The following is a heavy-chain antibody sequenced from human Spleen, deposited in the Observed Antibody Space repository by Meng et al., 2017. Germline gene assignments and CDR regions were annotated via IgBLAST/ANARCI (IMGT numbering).Heavy chain of an antibody. J-gene: IGHJ4*02. CDR3: GRDRGAVIPAEIDH. CDR2: ISDNNGNT. CDR1: GYAFTSYS. V-gene: IGHV1-18*04. Sequence: QVQLVQSGSELEKPGASVKVSCKASGYAFTSYSLNWVRQAPGQGLEWMGWISDNNGNTKYAQNYQGRVTLTTDTSTNTAYMEVRSLSSDDTAMYYCGRDRGAVIPAEIDHWGQGTLVTVSS. D-gene: IGHD3-10*01.